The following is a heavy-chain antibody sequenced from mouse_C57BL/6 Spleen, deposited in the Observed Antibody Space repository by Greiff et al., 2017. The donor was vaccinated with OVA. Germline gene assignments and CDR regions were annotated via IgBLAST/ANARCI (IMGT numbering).Heavy chain of an antibody. CDR1: GYSITSGYY. D-gene: IGHD1-1*01. J-gene: IGHJ3*01. Sequence: EVKLMESGPGLVKPSQSLSLTCSVTGYSITSGYYWNWIRQFPGNKLEWMGYISYDGSNNYNPSLKNRTSITRDTSKNQSFLKLNSVTTEDTATYYCARDSPYYYGSSSWFAYWGQGTLVTVSA. CDR3: ARDSPYYYGSSSWFAY. CDR2: ISYDGSN. V-gene: IGHV3-6*01.